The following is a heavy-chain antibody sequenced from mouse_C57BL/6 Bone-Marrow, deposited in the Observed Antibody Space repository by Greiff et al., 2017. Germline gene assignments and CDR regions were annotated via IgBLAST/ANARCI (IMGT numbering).Heavy chain of an antibody. CDR3: AKRSSPHYYGSRPYWYFDV. CDR1: GFSLTSYG. D-gene: IGHD1-1*01. CDR2: IWGGGST. Sequence: VQLVESGPGLVAPSQSLSITCTVSGFSLTSYGVDWVRQPPGKGLEWLGVIWGGGSTNYNSALMSRLSISKDNSKSQVFLKMNRLQTDDTAMYYCAKRSSPHYYGSRPYWYFDVWGTGTTVTVSS. V-gene: IGHV2-9*01. J-gene: IGHJ1*03.